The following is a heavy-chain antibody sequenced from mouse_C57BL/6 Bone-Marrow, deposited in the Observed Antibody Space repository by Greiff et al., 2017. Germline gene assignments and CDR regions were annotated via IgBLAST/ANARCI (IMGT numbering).Heavy chain of an antibody. CDR3: ARHYYCSSYYAMDY. CDR1: GFTFSSYT. CDR2: ISNGGGST. V-gene: IGHV5-12-2*01. D-gene: IGHD1-1*01. J-gene: IGHJ4*01. Sequence: EVKLMESGGGLVQPGGSLKLSCAASGFTFSSYTMSWVRQTPEKRLEWVAYISNGGGSTYYPDTVKGRFTISRDNAKNTLYLQMSSLKSEDTAMYYCARHYYCSSYYAMDYWGQGTSVTVSS.